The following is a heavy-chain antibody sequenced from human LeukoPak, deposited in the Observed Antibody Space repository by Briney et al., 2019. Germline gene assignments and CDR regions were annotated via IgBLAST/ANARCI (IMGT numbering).Heavy chain of an antibody. CDR3: AKGDSSGYGMYDY. J-gene: IGHJ4*02. Sequence: GGSLRLSCAASGFTLSNYAMSWVRQAPGKGPEWVSAIGNSGGSTWYADSVKGRFTISRDNSKNTLYLQVNSLRAEDTAVYYCAKGDSSGYGMYDYWGQGTLVTVSS. D-gene: IGHD3-22*01. V-gene: IGHV3-23*01. CDR2: IGNSGGST. CDR1: GFTLSNYA.